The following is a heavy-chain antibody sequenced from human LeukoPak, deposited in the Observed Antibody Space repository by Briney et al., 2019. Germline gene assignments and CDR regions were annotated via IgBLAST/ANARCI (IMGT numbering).Heavy chain of an antibody. CDR2: IYSGGST. CDR1: GFTVSSNY. J-gene: IGHJ4*02. CDR3: AKDTEGVRGNFLFEY. V-gene: IGHV3-66*01. D-gene: IGHD2-8*01. Sequence: GGSLRLSCAASGFTVSSNYMSWVRQAPGKGLEWVSVIYSGGSTYYADSVKGRFTISRDNSKNTLYLQMNSLRAEDTAVYYCAKDTEGVRGNFLFEYWGQGTLVTVSS.